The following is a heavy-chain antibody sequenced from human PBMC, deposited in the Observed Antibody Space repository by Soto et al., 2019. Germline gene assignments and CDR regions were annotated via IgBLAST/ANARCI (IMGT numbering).Heavy chain of an antibody. J-gene: IGHJ6*02. CDR3: AKGISSAPYYYGMDV. CDR1: GFTFSSYA. D-gene: IGHD6-19*01. V-gene: IGHV3-23*01. Sequence: GGSLRLSCAASGFTFSSYAMGWVRQAPGKGLEWVSAISGSGGSTYYADSVKGRFTISRDNSKNTLYLQMNSLRAEDTAVYYCAKGISSAPYYYGMDVWGQGTTVTVSS. CDR2: ISGSGGST.